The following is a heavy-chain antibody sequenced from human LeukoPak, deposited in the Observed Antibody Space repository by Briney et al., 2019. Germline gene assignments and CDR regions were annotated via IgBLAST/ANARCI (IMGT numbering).Heavy chain of an antibody. V-gene: IGHV4-61*01. CDR3: ARTYCRGGSCHFDY. CDR1: GGSVSSGSYY. J-gene: IGHJ4*02. D-gene: IGHD2-15*01. Sequence: TASETLSLTCTVSGGSVSSGSYYWSWIRQPPGKGLEWIGYIYYSGSTDSNPSLKSRVTISVDTSKNQISLKLSSVTAADTAVYYCARTYCRGGSCHFDYWGQGTLVTVSS. CDR2: IYYSGST.